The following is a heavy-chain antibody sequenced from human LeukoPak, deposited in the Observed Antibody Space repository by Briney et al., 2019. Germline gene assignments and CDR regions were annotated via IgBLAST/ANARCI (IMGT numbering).Heavy chain of an antibody. V-gene: IGHV4-59*01. CDR1: GGSISSYY. CDR3: VRDPTHYDPPL. D-gene: IGHD3-3*01. Sequence: ETLSLTCTVSGGSISSYYWSWIRQPPGKGLEWIGYIFSGSTSYNPSLKSRVTISVDTSKNQFSLKLNSVTAADTAVFYCVRDPTHYDPPLWGQGTLVTVSS. J-gene: IGHJ4*02. CDR2: IFSGST.